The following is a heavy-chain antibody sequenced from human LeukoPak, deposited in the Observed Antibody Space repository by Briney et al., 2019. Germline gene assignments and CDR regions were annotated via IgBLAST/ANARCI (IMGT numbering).Heavy chain of an antibody. CDR3: ARAARGYCSGGSCYSCFV. Sequence: SVKVSCKASGGTFSSYAISWVRQAPGQGLEWMGGITPIFGTANYAQKFQGRVTITADESTSTAYMELSSLRSEDTAVYYCARAARGYCSGGSCYSCFVWGQGTLVTVSS. CDR1: GGTFSSYA. J-gene: IGHJ4*02. D-gene: IGHD2-15*01. CDR2: ITPIFGTA. V-gene: IGHV1-69*01.